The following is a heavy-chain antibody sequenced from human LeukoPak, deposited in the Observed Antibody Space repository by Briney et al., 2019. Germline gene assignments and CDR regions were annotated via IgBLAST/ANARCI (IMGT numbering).Heavy chain of an antibody. Sequence: PGGSLRLSCAASGFTFSSYAMHWVRQAPGKGLEWVAVISYDGSNKYYADSVKGRFTISRDNSKNTLYLQMNSLRAEDTAVYYRARERIVVVPAAMGGWFDPWGQGTLVTVSS. D-gene: IGHD2-2*01. CDR1: GFTFSSYA. V-gene: IGHV3-30*04. CDR3: ARERIVVVPAAMGGWFDP. J-gene: IGHJ5*02. CDR2: ISYDGSNK.